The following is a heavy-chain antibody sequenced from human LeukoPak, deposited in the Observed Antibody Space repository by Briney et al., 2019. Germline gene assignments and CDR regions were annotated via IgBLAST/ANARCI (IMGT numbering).Heavy chain of an antibody. D-gene: IGHD5-12*01. J-gene: IGHJ4*02. Sequence: GGSLRLSCAASGFTFSFYAMNWVRQAPGKGLEWVSGISDSGGNTYYADSVKGRFTVSRDNSKNTLYLQMNSLRAEDTAAYYCAKVRCSGYVVLAHWGQGTLVTVSS. CDR2: ISDSGGNT. V-gene: IGHV3-23*01. CDR3: AKVRCSGYVVLAH. CDR1: GFTFSFYA.